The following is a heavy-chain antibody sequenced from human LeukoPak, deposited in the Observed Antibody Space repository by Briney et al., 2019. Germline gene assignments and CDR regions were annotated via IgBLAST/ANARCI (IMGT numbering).Heavy chain of an antibody. CDR1: GFTFSSYA. D-gene: IGHD3-3*01. Sequence: PGGSLRLSCAASGFTFSSYAMSWVRQAPGKGLEWVSVIYSGGSTYYADSVKGRFTISRDNSKNTLYLQMNSLRAEDTAVYYCAKDRTTYNDFWSGYYPDYWGQGTLVTVSS. J-gene: IGHJ4*02. V-gene: IGHV3-23*03. CDR2: IYSGGST. CDR3: AKDRTTYNDFWSGYYPDY.